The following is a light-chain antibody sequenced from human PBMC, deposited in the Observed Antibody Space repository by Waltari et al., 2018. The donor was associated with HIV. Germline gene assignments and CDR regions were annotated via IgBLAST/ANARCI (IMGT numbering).Light chain of an antibody. CDR2: DPS. CDR1: TGDVTSDHF. Sequence: QSVVTQEHSLTVSPGGTVTLPCASSTGDVTSDHFPYWFQQQPGQTPTTLIDDPSKKQPWTPARFSGSLLGGKAALILSGAQAEDEAVYYCLLSYVDPRPYWLFGGGTKLTVL. V-gene: IGLV7-46*01. J-gene: IGLJ3*02. CDR3: LLSYVDPRPYWL.